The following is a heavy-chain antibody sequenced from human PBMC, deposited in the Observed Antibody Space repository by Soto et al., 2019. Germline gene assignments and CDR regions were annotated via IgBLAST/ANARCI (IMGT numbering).Heavy chain of an antibody. D-gene: IGHD2-15*01. V-gene: IGHV3-23*01. J-gene: IGHJ3*02. Sequence: EVQVLESGGGWVRPGGSLSLSWEGLGFTFSSHAMPWFRQAPGKGPEWVSIITADGGTYYADSVKGRFAMSRDTSESTLYLQMNSLGAEDTAAYYCAPHVSCSGGSCQYDAFAIRGQGTMVTVSS. CDR2: ITADGGT. CDR1: GFTFSSHA. CDR3: APHVSCSGGSCQYDAFAI.